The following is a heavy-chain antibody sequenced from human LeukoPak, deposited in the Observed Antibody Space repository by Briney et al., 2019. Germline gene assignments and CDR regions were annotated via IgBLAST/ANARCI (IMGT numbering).Heavy chain of an antibody. J-gene: IGHJ3*02. CDR2: INHRGST. Sequence: SETLSLTCAVYGGSFSGYYWNWIRQPPGKGLEWIGEINHRGSTNNNPSLKSRVTISVDTSKNQFSLKLSSVTAADTAVYYCTRFRLGYDAFDIWGQGTMVTVSS. CDR3: TRFRLGYDAFDI. V-gene: IGHV4-34*01. D-gene: IGHD6-19*01. CDR1: GGSFSGYY.